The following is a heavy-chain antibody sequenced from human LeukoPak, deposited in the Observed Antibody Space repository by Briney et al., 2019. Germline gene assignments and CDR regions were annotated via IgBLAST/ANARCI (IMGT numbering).Heavy chain of an antibody. D-gene: IGHD5-24*01. Sequence: GGSLRLSCAASGFTFSSYSMNWVRQAPGKGLEWVSSISSSSSYIYYADSVKGRFTISRDNAKNSLYLQMNSLRAEDTAVYYCAKDRTHRRDGYNFDYWGQGTLVTVSS. CDR3: AKDRTHRRDGYNFDY. CDR1: GFTFSSYS. CDR2: ISSSSSYI. J-gene: IGHJ4*02. V-gene: IGHV3-21*04.